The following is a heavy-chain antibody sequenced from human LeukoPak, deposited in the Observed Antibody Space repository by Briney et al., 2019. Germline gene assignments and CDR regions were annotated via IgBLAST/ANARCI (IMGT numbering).Heavy chain of an antibody. D-gene: IGHD5-12*01. CDR2: ISYDGSNK. CDR1: GFTFSSYA. J-gene: IGHJ6*02. Sequence: PGGSLRLSCAASGFTFSSYAMHWVRQAPGKGLEWVAVISYDGSNKYYADSVKGRFTISRDNSKNTLYLQMNSLRAEDTAVYYCARGSGMVARTYYYYGMDVWGQGTTVTVSS. CDR3: ARGSGMVARTYYYYGMDV. V-gene: IGHV3-30*04.